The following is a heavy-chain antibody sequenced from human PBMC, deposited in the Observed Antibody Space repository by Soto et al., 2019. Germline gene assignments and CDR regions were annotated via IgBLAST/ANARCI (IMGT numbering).Heavy chain of an antibody. CDR2: IYPGDSDT. CDR1: GYSFTSYW. V-gene: IGHV5-51*01. J-gene: IGHJ4*02. CDR3: ARDPYCSGGSCYDATSLPRRDFDY. Sequence: PGESLKISCKGSGYSFTSYWIGWVRQMPGKGLEWMGIIYPGDSDTRYSPSFQGQVTISADKSISTAYLQWSSLKASDTAMYYCARDPYCSGGSCYDATSLPRRDFDYWGQGTLVTVSS. D-gene: IGHD2-15*01.